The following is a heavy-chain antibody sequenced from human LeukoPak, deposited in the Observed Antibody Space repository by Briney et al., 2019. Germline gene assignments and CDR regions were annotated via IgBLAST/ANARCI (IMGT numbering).Heavy chain of an antibody. CDR2: IYYSGST. CDR1: CVSISSSV. J-gene: IGHJ1*01. D-gene: IGHD3-22*01. V-gene: IGHV4-59*01. CDR3: ARALIEDPGSAHWD. Sequence: SETLSLTCTVSCVSISSSVSNWIRQPPGKGLEWIGYIYYSGSTNYNASLTNRVTISVYTSKNQFSLKLSSVTAADTAVYYCARALIEDPGSAHWDWGKGRVVAVSP.